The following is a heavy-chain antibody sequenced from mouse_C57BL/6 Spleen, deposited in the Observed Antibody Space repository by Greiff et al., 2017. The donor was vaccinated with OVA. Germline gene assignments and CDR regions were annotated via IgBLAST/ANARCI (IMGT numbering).Heavy chain of an antibody. D-gene: IGHD1-1*01. CDR3: ARREDYGSSFAY. V-gene: IGHV8-12*01. J-gene: IGHJ3*01. CDR1: GFSLSTSGMG. Sequence: QVTLKVCGPGILQSSQTLSLTCSFSGFSLSTSGMGVSWIRQPSGKGLEWLAHIYWDDDKRYNPSLKSRLTISKATSRNQVFLKITSVDTADTATYYGARREDYGSSFAYWGQGTLVTVSA. CDR2: IYWDDDK.